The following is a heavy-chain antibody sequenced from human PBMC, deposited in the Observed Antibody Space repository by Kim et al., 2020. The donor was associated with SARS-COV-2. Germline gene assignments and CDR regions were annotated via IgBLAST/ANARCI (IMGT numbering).Heavy chain of an antibody. J-gene: IGHJ4*02. CDR1: GYSFNFYS. CDR3: ARGDYWSVLKFDS. Sequence: ASVKVSCKTSGYSFNFYSINWIRQAPGQGLEWMGWISGETGDTKYAPSVRGRITMTIDSSTKTAYMELRSLRSDDTAMYYCARGDYWSVLKFDSWGQGTLVTVSS. CDR2: ISGETGDT. D-gene: IGHD3-3*01. V-gene: IGHV1-18*04.